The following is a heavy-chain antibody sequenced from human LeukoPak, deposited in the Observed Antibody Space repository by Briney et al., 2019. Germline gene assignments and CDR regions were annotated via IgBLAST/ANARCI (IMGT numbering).Heavy chain of an antibody. Sequence: SETLSLTCTVSGGSISSGNYYWSWIRRRPGTGLEWIGYIYYTGSTYYNPSLKSRVTISVDTSKNQFSLKLSSVTAADTAVYYCARQGGCSGNSCYSNFDYWGQGTLVTVSS. J-gene: IGHJ4*02. CDR2: IYYTGST. CDR1: GGSISSGNYY. V-gene: IGHV4-39*01. D-gene: IGHD2-2*01. CDR3: ARQGGCSGNSCYSNFDY.